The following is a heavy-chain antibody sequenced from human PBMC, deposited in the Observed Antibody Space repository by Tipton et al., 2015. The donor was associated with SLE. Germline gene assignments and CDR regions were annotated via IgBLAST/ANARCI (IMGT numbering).Heavy chain of an antibody. CDR3: ARARSEDTFWRDYVYYYYYMDI. Sequence: GLVKPSETLSLTCFVSGGSVSSSNQYWGWMRQTPGKGPEWIGSIFNGWNTYYNPSLKSRVTISVDTSKNQFSLKLMSLTAADTAVYYCARARSEDTFWRDYVYYYYYMDIWGRGTTVTVSS. J-gene: IGHJ6*03. CDR1: GGSVSSSNQY. V-gene: IGHV4-39*07. CDR2: IFNGWNT. D-gene: IGHD3-3*01.